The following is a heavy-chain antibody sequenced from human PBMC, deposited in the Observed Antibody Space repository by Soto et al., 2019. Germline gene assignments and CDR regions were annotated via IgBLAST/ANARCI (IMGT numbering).Heavy chain of an antibody. Sequence: SETLSLTCTVSGGSISSGDYYWSWIRQPPGKGLEWIGYIYYSGSTYYNPSLKSRVTISVDTSKNQFSLKLSSVTAADTAVYYCAKGGYSYGEGYFDYWGQGTLVTVS. D-gene: IGHD5-18*01. CDR2: IYYSGST. CDR3: AKGGYSYGEGYFDY. J-gene: IGHJ4*02. V-gene: IGHV4-30-4*01. CDR1: GGSISSGDYY.